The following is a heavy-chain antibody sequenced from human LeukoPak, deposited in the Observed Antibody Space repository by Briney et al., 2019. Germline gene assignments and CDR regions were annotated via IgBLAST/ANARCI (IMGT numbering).Heavy chain of an antibody. CDR1: GGTFISYA. CDR3: ARSTAARHSCFDP. V-gene: IGHV1-69*05. Sequence: SVKVSCKGSGGTFISYAISWVRQAPGQGLEWMGGIIPIFGTSNYAQKFQGRVTITTDASTSTAYMELSSLRSGDTAVYYCARSTAARHSCFDPWGQGTLVTVSS. D-gene: IGHD6-6*01. CDR2: IIPIFGTS. J-gene: IGHJ5*02.